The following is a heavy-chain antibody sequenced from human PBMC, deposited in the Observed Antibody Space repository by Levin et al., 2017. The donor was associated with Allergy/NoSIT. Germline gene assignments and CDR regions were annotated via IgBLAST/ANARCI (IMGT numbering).Heavy chain of an antibody. J-gene: IGHJ4*02. D-gene: IGHD3-22*01. CDR2: ISYDGSKK. CDR1: GFPFSSYG. CDR3: AKPSYDSSGYHYVSYFDY. V-gene: IGHV3-30*18. Sequence: GGSLRLSCAASGFPFSSYGMHWVRQAPGKGLEWVAIISYDGSKKYYADSVKGRFTISRDNSKKTLFLQMNSLRAEDTAVYYYAKPSYDSSGYHYVSYFDYWGQGTLVTFSS.